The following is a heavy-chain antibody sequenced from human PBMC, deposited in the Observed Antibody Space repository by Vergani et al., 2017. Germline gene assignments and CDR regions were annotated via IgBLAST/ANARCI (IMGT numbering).Heavy chain of an antibody. J-gene: IGHJ6*03. CDR1: GFTFDDYA. CDR3: AKGAGKLYYYYYMDV. D-gene: IGHD6-19*01. Sequence: EVQLVESGGGVVQPGGSLRLSCAASGFTFDDYAMHWVRQAPGKGLEWVSLISGDGGSTYYADSVKGRFTISRDNSKNSLYLQINSLRTEDTALYYCAKGAGKLYYYYYMDVWGKGTTVTVSS. V-gene: IGHV3-43*02. CDR2: ISGDGGST.